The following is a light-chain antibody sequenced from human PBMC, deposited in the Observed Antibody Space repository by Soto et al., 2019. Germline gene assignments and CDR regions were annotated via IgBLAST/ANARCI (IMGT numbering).Light chain of an antibody. CDR2: AAS. CDR1: QTISTW. V-gene: IGKV1-12*01. J-gene: IGKJ3*01. CDR3: QQCDSVPFT. Sequence: DIQMTQSPSSVSASVGDRVTITCRASQTISTWVAWYQQIPGKAPKLLIYAASNLQNGVPPRFSGSGSGTDFTLTISSLQPEDFATYYFQQCDSVPFTFGPGTKVDIK.